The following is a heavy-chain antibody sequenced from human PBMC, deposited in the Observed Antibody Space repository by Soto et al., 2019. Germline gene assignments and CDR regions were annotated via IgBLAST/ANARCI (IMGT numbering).Heavy chain of an antibody. J-gene: IGHJ4*02. V-gene: IGHV3-33*01. CDR1: GFTFSSYG. D-gene: IGHD4-17*01. Sequence: GGSLRLSCAASGFTFSSYGMHWVRQAPGKGLEWVAVIWYDGSNKYYADSVKGRFTISRDNSKNTLYLQMNSMRAEDTAVYYCARDSSHDYGDYDSGSIRGLFDYWGQGTLVTVSS. CDR2: IWYDGSNK. CDR3: ARDSSHDYGDYDSGSIRGLFDY.